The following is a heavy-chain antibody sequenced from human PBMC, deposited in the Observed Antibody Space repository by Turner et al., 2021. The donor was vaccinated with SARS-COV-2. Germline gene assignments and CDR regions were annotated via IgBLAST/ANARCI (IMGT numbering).Heavy chain of an antibody. J-gene: IGHJ4*02. D-gene: IGHD3-3*01. Sequence: EVQLVESGGGLVQPGGSLRLSCAASGVTFSSYWMSWVRQAPGKGLEWVANINQDGSEKYYVDSVKGRFTISRDNAKNSLYLQMNSLRAEDTAVYYCARDRSTYYDFWSGYWHFDYWGQGTLVTVSS. CDR2: INQDGSEK. CDR3: ARDRSTYYDFWSGYWHFDY. CDR1: GVTFSSYW. V-gene: IGHV3-7*01.